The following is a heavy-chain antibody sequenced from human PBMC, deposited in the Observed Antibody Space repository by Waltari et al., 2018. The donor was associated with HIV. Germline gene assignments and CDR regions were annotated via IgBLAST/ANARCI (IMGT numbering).Heavy chain of an antibody. D-gene: IGHD3-3*01. Sequence: QVQLVQSGAEVKKPGSSVKVSCKASGGTFSSYAISWVRLAPGTGLEWMGGIIPIFGTANYAQKFQGRVTITADESTSTAYMELSSLRSEDTAVYYCARSLANYDFWSGYYPAGFWGQGTLVTVSS. CDR2: IIPIFGTA. CDR1: GGTFSSYA. CDR3: ARSLANYDFWSGYYPAGF. J-gene: IGHJ4*02. V-gene: IGHV1-69*01.